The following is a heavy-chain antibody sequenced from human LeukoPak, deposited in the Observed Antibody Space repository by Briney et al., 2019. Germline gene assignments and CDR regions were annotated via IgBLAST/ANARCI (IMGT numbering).Heavy chain of an antibody. D-gene: IGHD3-9*01. J-gene: IGHJ6*03. V-gene: IGHV4-34*01. Sequence: SETLSLTCAVYGGSFSGYYCSWIRQPPGKGLEWIGEINHSGSTNYNPSLKSRVTISVDTSKNQFSLKLSSVTAADTAVYYCARQYYDILTGYYSPTYYYYYMDVWGKGTTVTVSS. CDR3: ARQYYDILTGYYSPTYYYYYMDV. CDR1: GGSFSGYY. CDR2: INHSGST.